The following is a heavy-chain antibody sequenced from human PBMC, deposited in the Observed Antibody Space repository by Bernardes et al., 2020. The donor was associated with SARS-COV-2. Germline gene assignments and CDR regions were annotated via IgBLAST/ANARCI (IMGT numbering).Heavy chain of an antibody. D-gene: IGHD2-15*01. V-gene: IGHV3-66*02. CDR1: GFTVSRND. J-gene: IGHJ6*02. CDR2: IYSAGGT. Sequence: GSLRLSCAASGFTVSRNDMSWVRQAPGKGLEWVSVIYSAGGTYYADSVRGRFTLSRDNSKNMLNLQMDSLRTEDTAVYYCARAPTEYCSGDGCYSHVDYFYYGMDVWGQGTTVTVSS. CDR3: ARAPTEYCSGDGCYSHVDYFYYGMDV.